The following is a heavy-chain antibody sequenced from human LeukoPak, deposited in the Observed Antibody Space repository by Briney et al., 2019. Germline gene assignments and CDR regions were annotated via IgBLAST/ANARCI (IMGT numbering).Heavy chain of an antibody. J-gene: IGHJ4*02. D-gene: IGHD6-13*01. CDR1: EFTFSTYS. CDR2: ISDSGSTT. CDR3: AREGEQQLVRELYYFDY. V-gene: IGHV3-48*04. Sequence: PGGSLRLSCITSEFTFSTYSMNWVRQAPGKGLEWVSYISDSGSTTQYADSMKGRFTISRDNAKNSLYLQMNSLRAEDTAVYYCAREGEQQLVRELYYFDYWGQGTLVTVSS.